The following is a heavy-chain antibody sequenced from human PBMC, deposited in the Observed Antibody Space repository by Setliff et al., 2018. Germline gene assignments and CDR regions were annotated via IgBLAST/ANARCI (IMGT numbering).Heavy chain of an antibody. Sequence: PSETLSLTCTVYGGSFSNYYWGWIRQSPGKGLEWIWEINDSGTTNYSPSLKSRVTISLDASTNQFSLKLRSVSAADTAVYYCRYWSGYYNNDYWGQGTLVTVSS. D-gene: IGHD3-3*01. CDR1: GGSFSNYY. CDR2: INDSGTT. J-gene: IGHJ4*02. CDR3: RYWSGYYNNDY. V-gene: IGHV4-34*01.